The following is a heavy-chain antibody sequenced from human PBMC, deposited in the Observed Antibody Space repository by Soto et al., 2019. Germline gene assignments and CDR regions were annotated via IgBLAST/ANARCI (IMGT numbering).Heavy chain of an antibody. CDR3: ARVTRGYSYGYDYFDY. CDR1: GGSISSYY. V-gene: IGHV4-59*01. D-gene: IGHD5-18*01. CDR2: IYYSGST. J-gene: IGHJ4*02. Sequence: SETLSLTCTVSGGSISSYYWSWIRQPPGKGLEWIGYIYYSGSTNYNPSLKSRVTISVDTSKNQFSLKLSSVTAADTAVYYCARVTRGYSYGYDYFDYWGQGTLVTVSS.